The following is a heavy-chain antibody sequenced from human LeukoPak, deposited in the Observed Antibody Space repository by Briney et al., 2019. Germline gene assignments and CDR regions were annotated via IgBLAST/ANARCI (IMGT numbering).Heavy chain of an antibody. Sequence: ASVKVSWKASGYTFTSYYMHWVRQAPGHGLDWIGIINPSGGSTSYAQKFQGRVTMTRDTSTSTVYMELSSLRSEDTAVYYCARGGGYTAYYFDYWGQGTLVTVSS. CDR1: GYTFTSYY. D-gene: IGHD5-24*01. V-gene: IGHV1-46*01. J-gene: IGHJ4*02. CDR2: INPSGGST. CDR3: ARGGGYTAYYFDY.